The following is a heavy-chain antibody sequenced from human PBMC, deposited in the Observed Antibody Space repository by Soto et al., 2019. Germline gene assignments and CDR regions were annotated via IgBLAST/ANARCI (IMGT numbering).Heavy chain of an antibody. CDR2: SSNSGTYT. J-gene: IGHJ6*04. CDR1: GFRFSDYY. V-gene: IGHV3-11*06. CDR3: ARSGDNYNVLDF. D-gene: IGHD3-10*02. Sequence: PGGSLRLSCEASGFRFSDYYMSWIRQAPGKGLEWLSYSSNSGTYTRYADSVKGRFSISRENAKNSLYLQINSLRGEDTAIYYCARSGDNYNVLDFWGKGTTVTVSS.